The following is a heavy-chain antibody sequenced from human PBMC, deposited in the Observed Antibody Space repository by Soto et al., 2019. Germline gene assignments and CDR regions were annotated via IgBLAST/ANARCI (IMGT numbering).Heavy chain of an antibody. J-gene: IGHJ5*02. CDR2: IIPIFGTA. D-gene: IGHD3-10*01. V-gene: IGHV1-69*06. Sequence: QVQLVQSGAEVKKPGSSVKVSCKASGGTFSSYAISWVRQAPGQGLEWMGGIIPIFGTANYAQKFQGRVTITADKYTSTAYMELSSLRSEDTAVYYCATRRNFGYYYGSGSYPNWFDPWGQGTLVTVSS. CDR3: ATRRNFGYYYGSGSYPNWFDP. CDR1: GGTFSSYA.